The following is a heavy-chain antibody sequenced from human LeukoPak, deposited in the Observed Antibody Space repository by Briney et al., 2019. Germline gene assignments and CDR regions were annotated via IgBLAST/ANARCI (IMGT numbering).Heavy chain of an antibody. CDR2: ISYDGSDK. J-gene: IGHJ4*02. Sequence: GGAPRLSFAAPGFTLSSYGMHWGRPAPGQGLGWVAVISYDGSDKYYADSVKGRFTISRDNSKNTLYLQMNSLRAEDTAVYYCAKGRANPYTTTVTTLVDYWGQGTLVTVSS. CDR3: AKGRANPYTTTVTTLVDY. V-gene: IGHV3-30*18. CDR1: GFTLSSYG. D-gene: IGHD4-17*01.